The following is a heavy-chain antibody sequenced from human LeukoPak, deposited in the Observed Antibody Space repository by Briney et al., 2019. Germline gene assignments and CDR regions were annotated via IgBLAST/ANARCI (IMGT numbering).Heavy chain of an antibody. CDR3: ARDSGYYDSSYYFDY. V-gene: IGHV3-48*04. J-gene: IGHJ4*02. CDR1: GFTFSSYS. CDR2: ISSSSSTI. Sequence: PGGSLRLSCAASGFTFSSYSMNWVRQAPGKGLEWVSYISSSSSTIYYADSVKGRFTISRDNAKNSLYLQMNSLRAEDTAVYYCARDSGYYDSSYYFDYWGQGTLVTVSS. D-gene: IGHD3-22*01.